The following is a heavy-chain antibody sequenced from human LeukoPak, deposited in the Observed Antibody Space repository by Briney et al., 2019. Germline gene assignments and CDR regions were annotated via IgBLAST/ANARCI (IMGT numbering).Heavy chain of an antibody. D-gene: IGHD4-17*01. J-gene: IGHJ6*02. Sequence: GGSLRLSCAASGFTFNSYAMHWVRQAPGKGLEWVAVISYDGSNKYYADSVKGRFTISRDNSKNTLYLQMNSLRAEDTAVYYCARERPHDYGDYYGMDVWGQGTTVTVSS. CDR3: ARERPHDYGDYYGMDV. V-gene: IGHV3-30-3*01. CDR1: GFTFNSYA. CDR2: ISYDGSNK.